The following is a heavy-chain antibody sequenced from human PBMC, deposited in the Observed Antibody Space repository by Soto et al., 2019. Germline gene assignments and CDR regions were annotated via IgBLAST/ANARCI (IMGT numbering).Heavy chain of an antibody. Sequence: GGSLRLSCAASGFTLSSYLMHWVRQAPGKGLVWVSRINSDGSSTTYADSVKGRFTISRDSAKNTLYLQMNSLRAEDTAVYYCARVRMAGDFDIWGQGTMVTVSS. V-gene: IGHV3-74*01. CDR2: INSDGSST. J-gene: IGHJ3*02. CDR3: ARVRMAGDFDI. CDR1: GFTLSSYL. D-gene: IGHD6-19*01.